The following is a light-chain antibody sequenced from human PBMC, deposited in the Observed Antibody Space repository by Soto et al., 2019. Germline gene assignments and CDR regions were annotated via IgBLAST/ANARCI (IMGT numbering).Light chain of an antibody. J-gene: IGKJ5*01. CDR1: QDIVAY. Sequence: IQVTQSPSSVSASVGDRVTISFLASQDIVAYLAWYQHKPGRAPELLIRAASTLQSGVPSRFSGSGSGTDFTLTINSLQPEDYALYYCQQYGPSLITFGQGTRLEIK. CDR2: AAS. V-gene: IGKV1D-12*01. CDR3: QQYGPSLIT.